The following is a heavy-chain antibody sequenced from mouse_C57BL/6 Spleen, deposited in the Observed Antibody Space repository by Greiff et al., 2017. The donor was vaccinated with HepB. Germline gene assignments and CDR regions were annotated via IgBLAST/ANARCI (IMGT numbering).Heavy chain of an antibody. CDR1: GYTFTDYN. V-gene: IGHV1-18*01. J-gene: IGHJ1*03. CDR3: ARGEYYYGSSPYWYFDV. CDR2: INPNNGGT. Sequence: LVEPGASVKIPCKASGYTFTDYNMDWVKQSHGKSLEWIGDINPNNGGTIYNQKFKGKATLTVDKSSSTAYMELRSLTSEDTAVYYWARGEYYYGSSPYWYFDVWGTGTTVTVSS. D-gene: IGHD1-1*01.